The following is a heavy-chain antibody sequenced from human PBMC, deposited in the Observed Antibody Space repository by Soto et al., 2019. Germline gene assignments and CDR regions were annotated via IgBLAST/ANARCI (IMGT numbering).Heavy chain of an antibody. V-gene: IGHV4-34*01. Sequence: SETLSLTCAVYGGSFSGYYWSWIRQPPGKGLEWIGEINHSGSTNYNPSLKSRVTISVDTSKNQFSLKLSSVTAADTAVYYCASRSTTVVTPGFHYGMDVWGQGTTVTVSS. CDR2: INHSGST. J-gene: IGHJ6*02. CDR3: ASRSTTVVTPGFHYGMDV. D-gene: IGHD4-17*01. CDR1: GGSFSGYY.